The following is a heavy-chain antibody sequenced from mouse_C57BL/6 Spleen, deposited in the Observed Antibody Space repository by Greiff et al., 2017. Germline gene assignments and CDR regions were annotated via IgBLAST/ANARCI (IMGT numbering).Heavy chain of an antibody. CDR1: GYTFTSYW. CDR2: IDPSDSYT. J-gene: IGHJ1*03. CDR3: ARKVVAHWYFDV. D-gene: IGHD1-1*01. V-gene: IGHV1-69*01. Sequence: QVQLQQSGAELVMPGASVKLSCKASGYTFTSYWMHWVKQRPGQGLEWIGEIDPSDSYTNSNQKFKGKSTLTLDKSSSTAYMQLSSLTSEDSAVYYCARKVVAHWYFDVWGTGTTVTVSS.